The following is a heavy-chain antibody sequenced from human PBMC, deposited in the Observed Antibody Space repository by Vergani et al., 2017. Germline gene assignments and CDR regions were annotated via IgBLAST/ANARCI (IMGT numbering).Heavy chain of an antibody. V-gene: IGHV1-2*02. CDR1: GYTFTGYY. J-gene: IGHJ3*02. Sequence: QVQLVQSGAEVKKPGASVTVSCKASGYTFTGYYMHWVRQAPGQGLEWMGWINPNSGGTNYAQKFQGRVTMTRDTSISTAYMELSRLRSDDTAVYYCARVRRYFDWFHAFDIWGQGTMVTVSS. CDR3: ARVRRYFDWFHAFDI. D-gene: IGHD3-9*01. CDR2: INPNSGGT.